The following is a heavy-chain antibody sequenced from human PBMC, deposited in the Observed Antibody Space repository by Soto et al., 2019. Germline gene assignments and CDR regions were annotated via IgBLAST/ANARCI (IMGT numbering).Heavy chain of an antibody. J-gene: IGHJ4*02. CDR2: VSHTVCT. D-gene: IGHD2-21*01. V-gene: IGHV4-34*01. CDR1: CGSFSGYY. Sequence: SETLSLTCIVSCGSFSGYYWSWIRQPPGNGLYCIGEVSHTVCTKXXPSRKSRXXISVETSKNPXSWKRXAITAAYTAVYYCARGVFRGFDYWCQGTLVTVSS. CDR3: ARGVFRGFDY.